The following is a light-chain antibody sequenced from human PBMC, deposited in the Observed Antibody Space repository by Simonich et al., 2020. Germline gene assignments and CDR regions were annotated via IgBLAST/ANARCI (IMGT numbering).Light chain of an antibody. Sequence: QSALTQPASVSGSPGQSITISCTGTSSDVGGYNYVSWYQQHPGKAPKLMIYGFSKRPSGVSNRFSGSKSGNTASLTISGLQAEDEADYYCSSYTSSSTWVFGGGTKLTVL. J-gene: IGLJ3*02. CDR3: SSYTSSSTWV. CDR2: GFS. V-gene: IGLV2-14*03. CDR1: SSDVGGYNY.